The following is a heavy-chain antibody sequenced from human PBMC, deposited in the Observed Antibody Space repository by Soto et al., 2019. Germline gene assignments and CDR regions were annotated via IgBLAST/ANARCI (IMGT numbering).Heavy chain of an antibody. D-gene: IGHD1-20*01. CDR3: ARDNWNGAYYGLDV. J-gene: IGHJ6*02. Sequence: EVQLVESGGGLVKPGGSLRLSCISSGFTFRTYTMNWVRQAPGKGLEWVSSMSGSGASIYYADSVKGRFTISRDKSKKTLYLQMNSLRAEDTAVYWCARDNWNGAYYGLDVWGQGTTVTVS. CDR1: GFTFRTYT. V-gene: IGHV3-23*04. CDR2: MSGSGASI.